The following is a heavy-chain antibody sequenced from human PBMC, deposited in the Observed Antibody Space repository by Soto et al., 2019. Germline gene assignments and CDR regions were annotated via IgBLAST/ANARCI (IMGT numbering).Heavy chain of an antibody. D-gene: IGHD3-3*01. CDR3: AKDGTIFGVVSSDY. CDR2: ISGSGGST. CDR1: GFTFSSYA. Sequence: GGSLRLSCAASGFTFSSYAMSWVRQAPGKGLEWVSAISGSGGSTYYADSVKGRFTISRDNSKNTLYLQMNSLRAEDTAVYYCAKDGTIFGVVSSDYWGQGTLVTVSS. V-gene: IGHV3-23*01. J-gene: IGHJ4*02.